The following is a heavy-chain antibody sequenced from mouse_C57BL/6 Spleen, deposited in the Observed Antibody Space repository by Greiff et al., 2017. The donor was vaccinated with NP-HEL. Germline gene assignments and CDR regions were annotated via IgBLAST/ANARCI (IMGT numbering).Heavy chain of an antibody. J-gene: IGHJ4*01. Sequence: QVTLKESGPGLLQPSQTLSLTCSFSGFSLSTSGMGVSWIHHPPGMGLEWLAHTYWDDDKPYNPSLKGLLTISKDTSRNQVLLKITSVDTADTATYYCALYCIYAMDYWGQGTSVTVSS. CDR2: TYWDDDK. V-gene: IGHV8-12*01. CDR1: GFSLSTSGMG. D-gene: IGHD1-1*01. CDR3: ALYCIYAMDY.